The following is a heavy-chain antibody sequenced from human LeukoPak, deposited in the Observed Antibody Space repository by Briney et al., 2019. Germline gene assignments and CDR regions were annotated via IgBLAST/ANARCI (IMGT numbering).Heavy chain of an antibody. CDR3: ARDRSEMATTRTFDY. V-gene: IGHV1-69*05. D-gene: IGHD5-24*01. Sequence: SVTVSCKASGGTFSRYAISWVRQAPGQGREWMGGIIPIFGTANYAQKFQGRVTITTDESTSTAYMELSSLRSEDTAVYYCARDRSEMATTRTFDYWGQGTLVTVSS. J-gene: IGHJ4*02. CDR2: IIPIFGTA. CDR1: GGTFSRYA.